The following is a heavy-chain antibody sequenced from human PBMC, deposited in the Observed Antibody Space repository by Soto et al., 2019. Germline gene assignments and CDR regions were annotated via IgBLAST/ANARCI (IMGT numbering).Heavy chain of an antibody. CDR2: IYYSGST. CDR1: GGPISSYY. CDR3: ARAEIQLRYNWFDP. V-gene: IGHV4-59*08. D-gene: IGHD5-18*01. Sequence: PSETLSLTCTVSGGPISSYYWSWIRQPPGKGLEWIGYIYYSGSTNYNPSLKSRVTISVDTSKNQFSLKLSSVTAADTAVYYCARAEIQLRYNWFDPWGQGTLVTVSS. J-gene: IGHJ5*02.